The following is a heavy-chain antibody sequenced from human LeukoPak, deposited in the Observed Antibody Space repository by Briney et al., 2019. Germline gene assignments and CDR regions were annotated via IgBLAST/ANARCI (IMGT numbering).Heavy chain of an antibody. CDR3: AKDAYSGFSGSFYSDY. J-gene: IGHJ4*02. V-gene: IGHV1-2*02. CDR1: GYTFTGYY. D-gene: IGHD6-13*01. Sequence: ASVKVSCKTSGYTFTGYYLHWVRQASGQGLEWMGWINPNSGGTNYPQKFQGRVTMTRATSISTAYMELTGLTSDDTAVYYCAKDAYSGFSGSFYSDYWGQGTLVTVSS. CDR2: INPNSGGT.